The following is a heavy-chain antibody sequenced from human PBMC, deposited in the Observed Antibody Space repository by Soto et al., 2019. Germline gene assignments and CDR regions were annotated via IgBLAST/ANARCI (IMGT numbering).Heavy chain of an antibody. Sequence: PSETLSLTCAVSGGSISSGGYSWSWIRQPPGKGLEWIGYIYHSGSTYYNTSLKNRVTISVDTSKNQFSLKLSSVTAADMALYYCARVNKARWLQSYYFDYWGQGTLVTVSS. D-gene: IGHD5-12*01. J-gene: IGHJ4*02. CDR3: ARVNKARWLQSYYFDY. CDR2: IYHSGST. CDR1: GGSISSGGYS. V-gene: IGHV4-30-2*01.